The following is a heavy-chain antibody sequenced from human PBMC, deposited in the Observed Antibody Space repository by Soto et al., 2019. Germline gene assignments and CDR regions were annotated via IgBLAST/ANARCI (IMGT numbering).Heavy chain of an antibody. CDR2: IFYSGST. CDR1: GGSISSSIYY. V-gene: IGHV4-39*01. CDR3: SRHGFGELLSLGGMDV. J-gene: IGHJ6*02. D-gene: IGHD3-10*01. Sequence: SETLSLTCTVSGGSISSSIYYGGWIRRPPGKGLEWIGSIFYSGSTYYNPSLKSRVTISVDTSKNQFSLKLYSVTAADTAMYYCSRHGFGELLSLGGMDVWGQGTTVT.